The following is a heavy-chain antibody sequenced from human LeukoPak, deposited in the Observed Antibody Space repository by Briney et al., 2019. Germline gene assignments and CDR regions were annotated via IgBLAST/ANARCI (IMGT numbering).Heavy chain of an antibody. J-gene: IGHJ5*02. CDR1: GFTVSSNS. Sequence: GGSLRLPCAASGFTVSSNSMSWVRQAPGKGLEWVSDLYSGGSTYYADSVRGRFTISRDNSKNTLYLQMNSLRVEDTAVYYCARDNKLDWFDPWGQGTLVTVSS. V-gene: IGHV3-66*02. CDR3: ARDNKLDWFDP. D-gene: IGHD6-6*01. CDR2: LYSGGST.